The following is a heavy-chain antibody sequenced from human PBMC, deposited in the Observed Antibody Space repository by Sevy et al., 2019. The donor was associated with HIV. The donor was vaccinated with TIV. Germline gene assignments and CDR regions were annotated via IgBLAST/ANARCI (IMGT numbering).Heavy chain of an antibody. D-gene: IGHD2-15*01. Sequence: GGSLRLSCAASGLIFSKAWMNWVRQAPGKGLEWVGRIKTKADGATTEYAAPVKGRFTISRDDSRSTLYLQMNSLKTEDTAVYYCTTDHCSPTGLYWGQGTLVTVSS. J-gene: IGHJ4*02. CDR2: IKTKADGATT. V-gene: IGHV3-15*07. CDR3: TTDHCSPTGLY. CDR1: GLIFSKAW.